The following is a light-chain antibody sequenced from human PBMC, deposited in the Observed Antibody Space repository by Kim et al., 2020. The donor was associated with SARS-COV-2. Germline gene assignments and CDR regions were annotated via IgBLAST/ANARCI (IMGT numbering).Light chain of an antibody. CDR3: YSAADNIGF. CDR2: GVT. V-gene: IGLV3-27*01. CDR1: VMAIKY. Sequence: SYELTQPSSVSVSPGQTARITCSGDVMAIKYVRWFQQKPGQAPVLMIFGVTERPSGIPDRFSGSTSGTTVTLTISGAQVEDEADYYCYSAADNIGFFGGGTKLTVL. J-gene: IGLJ2*01.